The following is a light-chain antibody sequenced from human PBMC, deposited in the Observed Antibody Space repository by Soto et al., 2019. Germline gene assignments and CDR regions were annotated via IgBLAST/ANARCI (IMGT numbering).Light chain of an antibody. V-gene: IGKV4-1*01. J-gene: IGKJ3*01. CDR3: QHYYSSPFT. CDR1: QSVLYSSNNKNY. Sequence: DIVMTQSPDSLAVSLGERATINCKSSQSVLYSSNNKNYLAWYQQKPGQPPKLLIYWASTRESGVPDRFSGSGSGTDFTLTISSLQAEDVAVYYCQHYYSSPFTFGPGTK. CDR2: WAS.